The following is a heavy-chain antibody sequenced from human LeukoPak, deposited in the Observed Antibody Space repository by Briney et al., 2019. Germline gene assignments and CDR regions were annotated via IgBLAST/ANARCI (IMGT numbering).Heavy chain of an antibody. Sequence: PSETLSLTCTVSGGSISYYCWNWIRQPPGKGLEWIGNIYYSGSTNYNTSLKSRVTISIDTSKNQFSLKLSSVTAADTAVYYCARGDYCSSSSCFLRGFDIWGQGTKVTVSS. CDR3: ARGDYCSSSSCFLRGFDI. J-gene: IGHJ3*02. V-gene: IGHV4-59*01. CDR2: IYYSGST. CDR1: GGSISYYC. D-gene: IGHD2-2*01.